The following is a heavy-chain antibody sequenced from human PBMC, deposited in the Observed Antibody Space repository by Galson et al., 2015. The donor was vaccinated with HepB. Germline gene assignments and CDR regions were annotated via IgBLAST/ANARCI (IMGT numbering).Heavy chain of an antibody. CDR1: GFAVSGRY. J-gene: IGHJ6*03. CDR3: ARRMVPYYYYYMDV. Sequence: SLRLSCAASGFAVSGRYMSWVRQAPGKGLEWVSVIYRGGTTYYAESVMGRFTISRDNAKNSLYLQMNSLRAEDTAVYYCARRMVPYYYYYMDVWGKGTTVTVSS. CDR2: IYRGGTT. V-gene: IGHV3-66*04. D-gene: IGHD3-10*01.